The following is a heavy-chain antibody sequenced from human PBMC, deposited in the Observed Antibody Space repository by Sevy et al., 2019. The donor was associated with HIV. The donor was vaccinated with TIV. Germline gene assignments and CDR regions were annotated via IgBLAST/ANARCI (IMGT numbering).Heavy chain of an antibody. D-gene: IGHD3-10*01. J-gene: IGHJ6*03. Sequence: GGSLRLSCAASGFTFSSYAMSWVRQAPGKGLEWVSAISGSGGSTYYADSVKGRFTISRDNSKNTLYLQMNSLRAEDTAVYYCAKDGKPVLLWFGESEGVRGTDYYYYIDVWGKGTTVTVSS. V-gene: IGHV3-23*01. CDR1: GFTFSSYA. CDR3: AKDGKPVLLWFGESEGVRGTDYYYYIDV. CDR2: ISGSGGST.